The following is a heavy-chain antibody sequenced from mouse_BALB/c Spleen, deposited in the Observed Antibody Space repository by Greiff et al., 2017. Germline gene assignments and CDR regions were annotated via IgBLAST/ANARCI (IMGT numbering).Heavy chain of an antibody. V-gene: IGHV1S137*01. Sequence: QVQLQQSGAELVRPGVSVKISCKGSGYTFTDYAMHWVKQSHAKSLEWIGVISTYYGDASYNQKFKGKATMTVDKSSSTAYMELARLTSEDSAIYYCAREDYGNYVAYWGQGTLVTVSA. CDR3: AREDYGNYVAY. CDR1: GYTFTDYA. J-gene: IGHJ3*01. CDR2: ISTYYGDA. D-gene: IGHD2-1*01.